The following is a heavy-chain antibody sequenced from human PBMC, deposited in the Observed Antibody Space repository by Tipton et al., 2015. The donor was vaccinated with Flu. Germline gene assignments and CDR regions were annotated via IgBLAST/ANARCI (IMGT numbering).Heavy chain of an antibody. D-gene: IGHD6-13*01. Sequence: LRLSCAVYGGSFSGYYWSWIRQPPGKGLEWIGEINHSGSTNYNPSLKSRVTISVDTSKNQFSLKLSSVTAADTAVYYCASASAAGDYYYYYMDVWGKGTTVTVSS. V-gene: IGHV4-34*01. CDR2: INHSGST. J-gene: IGHJ6*03. CDR3: ASASAAGDYYYYYMDV. CDR1: GGSFSGYY.